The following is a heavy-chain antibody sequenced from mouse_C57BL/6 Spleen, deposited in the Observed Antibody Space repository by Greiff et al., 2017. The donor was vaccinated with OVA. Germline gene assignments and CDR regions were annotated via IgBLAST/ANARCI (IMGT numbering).Heavy chain of an antibody. CDR1: GYSFTGYY. CDR3: ARSGYYGSSVYFDY. J-gene: IGHJ2*01. Sequence: VQLKESGPELVKPGASVKISCKASGYSFTGYYMNWVKQSPEKSLEWIGEINPSTGGTTYNQKFKAKATLTVDKSSSTAYMQLKSLTSEDSAVYYCARSGYYGSSVYFDYWGQGTTLTVSS. V-gene: IGHV1-42*01. CDR2: INPSTGGT. D-gene: IGHD1-1*01.